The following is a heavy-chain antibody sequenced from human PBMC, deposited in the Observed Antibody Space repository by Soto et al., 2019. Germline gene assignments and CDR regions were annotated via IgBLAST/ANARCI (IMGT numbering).Heavy chain of an antibody. CDR2: MSHSGGT. V-gene: IGHV4-34*01. D-gene: IGHD2-21*02. CDR3: ARVERGTATTVVDAFDI. Sequence: QVQLQQWGAGLLKPSETLSLTCAVYGGFVSSGSYYWSWIRQPPGKGLEWIGEMSHSGGTHFNPSRQSRVTLSVVTSKKQFSLKMSSVTSADTALYYCARVERGTATTVVDAFDIWGQGTMVTVSS. J-gene: IGHJ3*02. CDR1: GGFVSSGSYY.